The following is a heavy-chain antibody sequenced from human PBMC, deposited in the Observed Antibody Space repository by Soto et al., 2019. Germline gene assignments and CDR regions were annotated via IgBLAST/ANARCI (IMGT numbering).Heavy chain of an antibody. V-gene: IGHV3-21*01. J-gene: IGHJ5*02. Sequence: EVQLVESGGGLVKPGGSLRLSCAASGFTFSSYSMNWVRQAPGKGLEWVSSISSSSSYIYYADSVKGRFTISRDNAKNSLYLQMNSLRDEDTAVYYCARELLSRSRVLDPWGQGTLVTVSS. CDR3: ARELLSRSRVLDP. D-gene: IGHD2-15*01. CDR2: ISSSSSYI. CDR1: GFTFSSYS.